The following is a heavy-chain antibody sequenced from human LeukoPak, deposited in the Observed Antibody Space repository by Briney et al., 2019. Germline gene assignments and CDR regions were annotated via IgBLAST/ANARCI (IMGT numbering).Heavy chain of an antibody. CDR1: GFTFNNYA. D-gene: IGHD2-2*01. CDR3: ARDSTRGCSSTTCYLSFDFDY. Sequence: GGSLRLSCAASGFTFNNYAMHWVRRAPGKGLEWVAVISYDGSDKYYADSVKGRFTISRDNSKKMLYLQMNSLRVEDTAVYFCARDSTRGCSSTTCYLSFDFDYWGQGTLVTVSS. J-gene: IGHJ4*02. V-gene: IGHV3-30-3*01. CDR2: ISYDGSDK.